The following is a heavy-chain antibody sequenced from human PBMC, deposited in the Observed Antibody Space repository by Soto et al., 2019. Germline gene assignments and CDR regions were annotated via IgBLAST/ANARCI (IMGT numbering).Heavy chain of an antibody. CDR3: ARVRARCIAAAGRGDCSYNWFDP. V-gene: IGHV4-31*03. J-gene: IGHJ5*02. D-gene: IGHD6-13*01. CDR2: IYYSGST. CDR1: GGSISSGGYY. Sequence: SLTCTVSGGSISSGGYYWSWIRQHPGKGLEWIGYIYYSGSTYYNPSLKSRVTISVDTSKNQFSLKLSSVTAADTAVYYCARVRARCIAAAGRGDCSYNWFDPWGQGTLVTVSS.